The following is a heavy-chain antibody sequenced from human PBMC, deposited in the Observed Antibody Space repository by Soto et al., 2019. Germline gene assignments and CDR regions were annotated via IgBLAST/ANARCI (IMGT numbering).Heavy chain of an antibody. J-gene: IGHJ6*02. CDR1: GFTFSSYA. Sequence: GGSLRLSCAASGFTFSSYAMSWVRQAPGKGLEWVSAISGSGGSTYYADSVKGRFTISRDNSKNTLYLQMNSLRAEDTAVYYCAKETTTVTNLHYYGMDVWGQGTTVTVSS. CDR3: AKETTTVTNLHYYGMDV. V-gene: IGHV3-23*01. D-gene: IGHD4-17*01. CDR2: ISGSGGST.